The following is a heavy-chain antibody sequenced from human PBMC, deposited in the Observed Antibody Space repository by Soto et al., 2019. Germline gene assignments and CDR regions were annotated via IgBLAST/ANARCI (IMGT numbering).Heavy chain of an antibody. CDR1: GFTVSSNY. CDR3: ASGYSSGWYRHHYFDY. J-gene: IGHJ4*02. Sequence: EVQLVESGGGLVQPGGSLRLSCAASGFTVSSNYMSWVRQAPGKGLEWVSVIYSGGSTYYADSVKGRFTISRDNSKNTLYLQMNSLRAEDTAVYYCASGYSSGWYRHHYFDYWGQGTLVTVSS. D-gene: IGHD6-19*01. V-gene: IGHV3-66*01. CDR2: IYSGGST.